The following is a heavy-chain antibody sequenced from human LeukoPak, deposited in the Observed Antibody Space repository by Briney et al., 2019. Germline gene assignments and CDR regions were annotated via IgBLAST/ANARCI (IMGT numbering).Heavy chain of an antibody. V-gene: IGHV1-46*01. D-gene: IGHD6-13*01. CDR3: AKAPRNSSTMLDY. Sequence: ASVKVSCTASGYTFTSYWIQWVRQAPGQGLEWMGLINPSDGSIAYAHRFQGRVAMTRDTSTSIVYMDLSSLRSEDTAVYYCAKAPRNSSTMLDYWGQGTLLTVSS. CDR2: INPSDGSI. CDR1: GYTFTSYW. J-gene: IGHJ4*02.